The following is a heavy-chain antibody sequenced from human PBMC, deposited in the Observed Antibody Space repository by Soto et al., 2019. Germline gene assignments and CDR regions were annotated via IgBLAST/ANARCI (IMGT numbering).Heavy chain of an antibody. J-gene: IGHJ6*02. D-gene: IGHD4-17*01. Sequence: QVQLVQSGAELKKPGSSVKVSCKASGVTFSSYAISWVRQAPGQGLEWMGGIIPIFGTANYAQKFQGRVTITADESTSTAYMELSSLRSEDTAVYYCARYMTTVTTDYYNGMEVWGQGTTVTVSS. CDR1: GVTFSSYA. CDR3: ARYMTTVTTDYYNGMEV. CDR2: IIPIFGTA. V-gene: IGHV1-69*01.